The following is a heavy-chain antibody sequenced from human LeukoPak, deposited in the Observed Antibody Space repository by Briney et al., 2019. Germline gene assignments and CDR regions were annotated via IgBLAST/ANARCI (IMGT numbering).Heavy chain of an antibody. Sequence: PGGSLRLSCAASGFTFSSYALHWVRQAPGKGLEWVAVISYDGSNKYYADSVKGRFTISRDNSKNTLYLQMNSLRAEDTAVYYCARVIQPTGRYYYGMDVWGQGTTVTVSS. CDR2: ISYDGSNK. CDR3: ARVIQPTGRYYYGMDV. V-gene: IGHV3-30-3*01. D-gene: IGHD5-18*01. J-gene: IGHJ6*02. CDR1: GFTFSSYA.